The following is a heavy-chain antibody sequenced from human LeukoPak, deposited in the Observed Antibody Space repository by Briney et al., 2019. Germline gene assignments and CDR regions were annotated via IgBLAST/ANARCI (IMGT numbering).Heavy chain of an antibody. V-gene: IGHV3-48*03. CDR2: ISSSGSTI. Sequence: PGGSLRLSCAASGFTFSSYGMNWVRQAPGKGLEWVSYISSSGSTIYYADSVKGRFTISRDNAKNSLYLQMNSLRAEDTAVYYCARVQAGYFDYWDQGTLVTVSS. D-gene: IGHD6-19*01. J-gene: IGHJ4*02. CDR3: ARVQAGYFDY. CDR1: GFTFSSYG.